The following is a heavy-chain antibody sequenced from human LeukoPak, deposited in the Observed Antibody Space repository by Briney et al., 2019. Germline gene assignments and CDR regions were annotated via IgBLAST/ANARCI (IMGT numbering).Heavy chain of an antibody. V-gene: IGHV1-2*02. CDR2: INPNSCGT. Sequence: SVKVSCKASGYTFTGYYMHWVRQAPGQGLEWMGWINPNSCGTNYSQKFQGRVTMTRDTSISTAYMELSRLRSDDTAVYYCARPSHYYDSSGYFDYWGQGTLVTVSS. D-gene: IGHD3-22*01. CDR3: ARPSHYYDSSGYFDY. CDR1: GYTFTGYY. J-gene: IGHJ4*02.